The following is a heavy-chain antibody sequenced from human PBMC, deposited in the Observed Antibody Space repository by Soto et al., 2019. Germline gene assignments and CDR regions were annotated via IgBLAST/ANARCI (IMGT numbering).Heavy chain of an antibody. CDR2: IGGSGGGA. V-gene: IGHV3-23*01. D-gene: IGHD3-22*01. CDR1: GFTFSIYA. CDR3: AKDAPGSGWLSDY. Sequence: GGSMRLSCAASGFTFSIYAMSWVRQAPGKGLEWVSTIGGSGGGAPYADIVRGRFTISRDNSQNTLYLQMNSLRAEDTAVYYCAKDAPGSGWLSDYWGQGTLVTVSS. J-gene: IGHJ4*02.